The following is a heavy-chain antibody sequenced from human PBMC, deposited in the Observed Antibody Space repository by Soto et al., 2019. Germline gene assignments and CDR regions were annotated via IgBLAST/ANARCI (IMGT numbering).Heavy chain of an antibody. CDR3: TKGSDCTGGSCYYALDV. Sequence: GGSLRLSCAASGFTFSGSALHWVRQASGKGLEWVGRIRNKANSYATAHAASVKGRFTISRDDSKNTAYLQMNSLKSEDAAVYYCTKGSDCTGGSCYYALDVWGQGTKVTVSS. CDR2: IRNKANSYAT. CDR1: GFTFSGSA. J-gene: IGHJ3*01. V-gene: IGHV3-73*01. D-gene: IGHD2-15*01.